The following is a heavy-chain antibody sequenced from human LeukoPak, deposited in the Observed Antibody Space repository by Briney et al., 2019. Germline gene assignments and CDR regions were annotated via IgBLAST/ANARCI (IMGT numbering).Heavy chain of an antibody. D-gene: IGHD2-2*01. Sequence: ASVKVSCKASGYTFTSYGISWVRQAPGQGLEWMGWISAYNGNTNYAQKLQGRVTMTTDTSTSTAYMELRSLRSDDTAVYYCARSGPCSSTSCYWYYFDYWGQGTLVIVSS. V-gene: IGHV1-18*01. CDR3: ARSGPCSSTSCYWYYFDY. CDR2: ISAYNGNT. CDR1: GYTFTSYG. J-gene: IGHJ4*02.